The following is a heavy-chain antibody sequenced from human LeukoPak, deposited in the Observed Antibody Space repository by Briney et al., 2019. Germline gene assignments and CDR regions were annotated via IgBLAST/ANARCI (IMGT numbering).Heavy chain of an antibody. CDR1: GFTFSDYY. V-gene: IGHV3-11*01. D-gene: IGHD3-22*01. CDR2: ISSSGSTI. J-gene: IGHJ4*02. CDR3: ARARHYYDSSGYLDY. Sequence: GGSLRLSCAASGFTFSDYYMSWIRQAPGKGLEWVSYISSSGSTIYYADSVKGRSTISRDNAKNSLYLQMNSLRAEDTAVYYCARARHYYDSSGYLDYWGQGTLVTVSS.